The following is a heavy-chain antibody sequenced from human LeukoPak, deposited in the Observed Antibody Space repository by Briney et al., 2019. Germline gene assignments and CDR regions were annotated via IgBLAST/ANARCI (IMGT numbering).Heavy chain of an antibody. J-gene: IGHJ5*02. D-gene: IGHD6-6*01. CDR3: ARDGYSSSQFDP. CDR2: INPNSGGT. V-gene: IGHV1-2*02. Sequence: ASVKVSCKASGYTFTGYYMHWVRQAPGQELEWMGWINPNSGGTNYAQKFQGRVTMTRDTSISTAYMELSRLRSDDTAVSYCARDGYSSSQFDPWGQGSLVTVSS. CDR1: GYTFTGYY.